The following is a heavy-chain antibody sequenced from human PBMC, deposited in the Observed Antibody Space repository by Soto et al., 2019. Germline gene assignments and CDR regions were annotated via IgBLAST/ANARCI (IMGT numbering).Heavy chain of an antibody. Sequence: SETLSLTCVVYGGSFSGYYWSWIRLPPGKGLEWIGEINHSGSTDHNPSLKSRVTISVDTSKNQFSLKLSSVTAADTAVYYCARQGVYDILTGYYLSPFDYWGQGTLVTVSS. J-gene: IGHJ4*02. V-gene: IGHV4-34*01. CDR3: ARQGVYDILTGYYLSPFDY. CDR2: INHSGST. CDR1: GGSFSGYY. D-gene: IGHD3-9*01.